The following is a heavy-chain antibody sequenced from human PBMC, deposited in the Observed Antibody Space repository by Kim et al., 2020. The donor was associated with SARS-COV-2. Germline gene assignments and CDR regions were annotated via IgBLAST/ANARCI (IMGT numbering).Heavy chain of an antibody. J-gene: IGHJ3*02. V-gene: IGHV1-46*01. D-gene: IGHD1-1*01. CDR2: INPSGGST. CDR1: GYTFTSYY. Sequence: ASVKVSCKASGYTFTSYYMHWVRQAPGQGLEWMGIINPSGGSTSYAQKFQGRVTMTRDTSTSTVYMELSSLRSEDTAVYYCARSRWNDVTNQVGDAFDIWGQGTMVTVSS. CDR3: ARSRWNDVTNQVGDAFDI.